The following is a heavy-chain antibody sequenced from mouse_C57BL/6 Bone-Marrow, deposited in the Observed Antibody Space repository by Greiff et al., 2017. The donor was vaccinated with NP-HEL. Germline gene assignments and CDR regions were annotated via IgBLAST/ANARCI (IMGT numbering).Heavy chain of an antibody. CDR2: INPNNGGT. Sequence: VQLQQSGPGLVKPGASVKISCKASGYTFTDYYVNWVKQSHGKSLEWIGDINPNNGGTRYNQKVKGKATLTVDKSSSTAYMELRSLTSEDSAVYYCARATYYEYDGAMDYGGQGTSVTVSS. V-gene: IGHV1-26*01. J-gene: IGHJ4*01. CDR1: GYTFTDYY. CDR3: ARATYYEYDGAMDY. D-gene: IGHD2-4*01.